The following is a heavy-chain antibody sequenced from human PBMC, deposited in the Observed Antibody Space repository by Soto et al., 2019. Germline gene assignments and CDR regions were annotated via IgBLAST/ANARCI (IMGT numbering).Heavy chain of an antibody. V-gene: IGHV3-74*01. D-gene: IGHD3-10*01. CDR3: ARGGRITMVRGVMDWFDP. CDR1: GFTFSSYW. J-gene: IGHJ5*02. Sequence: GGSLILSCAASGFTFSSYWMHWVRQAPGKGLVWVSRINSDGSSTGYADSVKGRFTISRDNAKNTLYLQMNSLRAEDTAVYYCARGGRITMVRGVMDWFDPWGQGTLVTVSS. CDR2: INSDGSST.